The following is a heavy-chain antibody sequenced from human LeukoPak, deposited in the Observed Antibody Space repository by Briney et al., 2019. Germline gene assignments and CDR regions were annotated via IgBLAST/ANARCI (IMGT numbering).Heavy chain of an antibody. CDR3: ARDPYYDILTGYYKRSWFDP. J-gene: IGHJ5*02. V-gene: IGHV1-2*02. CDR1: GYTFTGYY. D-gene: IGHD3-9*01. Sequence: GASVKVSCKASGYTFTGYYMHWVRQAPGQGLEWMGWINPNSGGTNYAQKFQGRVTMTRDMSISTAYMELSRLRSDDTAVYYCARDPYYDILTGYYKRSWFDPWGQGTLVTVSS. CDR2: INPNSGGT.